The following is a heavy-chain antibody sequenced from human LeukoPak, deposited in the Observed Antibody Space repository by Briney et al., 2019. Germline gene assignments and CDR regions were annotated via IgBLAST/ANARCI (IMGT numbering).Heavy chain of an antibody. CDR3: ARDFLHLGG. V-gene: IGHV3-53*01. CDR1: GFTVSRSY. D-gene: IGHD3-16*01. CDR2: IYSGGTT. Sequence: GGSLRLSCAASGFTVSRSYMIWARQAPGKGLEWVSVIYSGGTTYYADSVKGRFTISRDNAKNTLYLQMNSLRAEDTAVYYCARDFLHLGGWGQGTMVTVSS. J-gene: IGHJ3*01.